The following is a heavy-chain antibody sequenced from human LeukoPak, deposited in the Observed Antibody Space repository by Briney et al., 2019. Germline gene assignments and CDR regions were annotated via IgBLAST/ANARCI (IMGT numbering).Heavy chain of an antibody. CDR2: ISYDGSNK. D-gene: IGHD2-15*01. CDR3: ARVSVVVVAATSRSYYYYGMDV. Sequence: GRSLRLSCAASGFTFSSYAMHWVRQAPGKGLEWVAVISYDGSNKYYADSVKGRFTTSRDNAKNSLYLQMNSLRAEDTAVYYCARVSVVVVAATSRSYYYYGMDVWGQGTTVTVSS. J-gene: IGHJ6*02. V-gene: IGHV3-30-3*01. CDR1: GFTFSSYA.